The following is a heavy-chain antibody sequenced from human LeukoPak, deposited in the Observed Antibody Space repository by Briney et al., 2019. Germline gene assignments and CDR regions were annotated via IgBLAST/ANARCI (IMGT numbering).Heavy chain of an antibody. V-gene: IGHV3-30*02. J-gene: IGHJ4*02. CDR1: GFNFRSNA. CDR3: AKDKTYSCDY. CDR2: ISFDGNVI. D-gene: IGHD4-11*01. Sequence: GGSLRLSCAASGFNFRSNAMHWVRQAPGKGLEWVAFISFDGNVINYVDSVKGRFTTSRDNSKSTLYLQMNSLRAEDTAIYYCAKDKTYSCDYWGQGNLVAVSS.